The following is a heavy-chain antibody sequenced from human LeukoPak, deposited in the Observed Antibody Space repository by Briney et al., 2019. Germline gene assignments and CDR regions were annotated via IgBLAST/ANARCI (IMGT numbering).Heavy chain of an antibody. Sequence: GGSLRLSCAASGFTFSSYAMSWVRQAPGKGLEWVSTISDSGGSTYYADSVEGRFTISRDNSKNTLYLQMNSLRAEDTAVYCCAKKPSSGYYYIDYWGQGTLVTVSS. CDR1: GFTFSSYA. D-gene: IGHD3-22*01. CDR3: AKKPSSGYYYIDY. V-gene: IGHV3-23*01. J-gene: IGHJ4*02. CDR2: ISDSGGST.